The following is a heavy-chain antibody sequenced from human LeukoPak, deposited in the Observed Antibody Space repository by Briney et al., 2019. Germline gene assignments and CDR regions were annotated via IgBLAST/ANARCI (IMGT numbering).Heavy chain of an antibody. J-gene: IGHJ5*02. Sequence: PSETLSLTCTVSGGSISSYYWGWIRQPPGKGLEWIGYIYYTGSTNYNPSLKGRVTMSVDTSKNQFSLKLSSVTAADTAVYYCACSYILTGPNWFDPWGQGTLVTVSS. V-gene: IGHV4-59*12. CDR1: GGSISSYY. D-gene: IGHD3-9*01. CDR2: IYYTGST. CDR3: ACSYILTGPNWFDP.